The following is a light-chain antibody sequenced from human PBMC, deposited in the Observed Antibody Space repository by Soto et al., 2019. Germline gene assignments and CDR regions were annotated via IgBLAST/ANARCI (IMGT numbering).Light chain of an antibody. CDR1: QSCRNW. V-gene: IGKV1-5*01. CDR3: QHYHRNMWS. CDR2: GAS. Sequence: PSTLSASVGDRVTITCRASQSCRNWLAWYQQKPGKAPKLLIFGASNLESGVPSRFSGSGSGTEFTLTIATLQPDDFATYFCQHYHRNMWSFGPGTKVDIK. J-gene: IGKJ1*01.